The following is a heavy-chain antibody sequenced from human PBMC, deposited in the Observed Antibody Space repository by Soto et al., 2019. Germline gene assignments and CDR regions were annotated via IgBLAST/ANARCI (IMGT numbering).Heavy chain of an antibody. CDR3: ARASQTIYYDFWSGYSGSYYFDY. V-gene: IGHV4-34*01. Sequence: PSETLSLTSAVYGGSFRGYYGSGIRQPPGKGLEWIGEINHSGSTNYNPSLKSRVTISVDTSKNQFSLKLSSVTAADTAVYYCARASQTIYYDFWSGYSGSYYFDYWGQGTLVTVSS. D-gene: IGHD3-3*01. CDR1: GGSFRGYY. J-gene: IGHJ4*02. CDR2: INHSGST.